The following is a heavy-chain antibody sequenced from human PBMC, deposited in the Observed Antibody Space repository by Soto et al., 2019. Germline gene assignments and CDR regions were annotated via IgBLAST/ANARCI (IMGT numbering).Heavy chain of an antibody. D-gene: IGHD4-17*01. CDR2: INPNSGDT. CDR3: SSGGSTVTREFDY. CDR1: GYTFTGFY. J-gene: IGHJ4*02. V-gene: IGHV1-2*04. Sequence: QVQLVQSGTEVKKLGAAVKVSCKASGYTFTGFYMHWVRQAPGQGLEWMGWINPNSGDTDYAQIFQGWVHMTRDPSISTAYRELSRLKSEDTAVYYCSSGGSTVTREFDYWGQGTLVSVSS.